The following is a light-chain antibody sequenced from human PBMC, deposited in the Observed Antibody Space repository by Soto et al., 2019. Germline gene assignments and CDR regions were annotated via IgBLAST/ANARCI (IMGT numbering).Light chain of an antibody. CDR2: GAS. Sequence: EVVLTQSPGTLSLSPGERATLSCRASQTINNSNLAWYQQKPGQAPRLLIYGASSRATGIPDRFSGSGSGTDFTLTISRLEPEDFAVYDCQQDGSSPKTFGQGTKVEIK. CDR1: QTINNSN. J-gene: IGKJ1*01. V-gene: IGKV3-20*01. CDR3: QQDGSSPKT.